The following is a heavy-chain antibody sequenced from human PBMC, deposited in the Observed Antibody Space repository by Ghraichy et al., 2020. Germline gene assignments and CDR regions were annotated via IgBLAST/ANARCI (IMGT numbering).Heavy chain of an antibody. CDR1: GFTFSNAW. V-gene: IGHV3-15*01. J-gene: IGHJ4*02. CDR2: IKSKTDGGTT. CDR3: TTDAEKCTGIFCPSGYLSYFDY. Sequence: GSLRLSCAASGFTFSNAWMSWVRQAPGKGLEWVGRIKSKTDGGTTDYAAPVKGRFTISRDDSKNTLYLQMNSLKTEDTAVYYCTTDAEKCTGIFCPSGYLSYFDYWGQGTLVTVSS. D-gene: IGHD3-22*01.